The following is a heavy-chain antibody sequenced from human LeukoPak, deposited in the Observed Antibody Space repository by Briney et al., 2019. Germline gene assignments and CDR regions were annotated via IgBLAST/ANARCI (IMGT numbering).Heavy chain of an antibody. CDR2: INPSGGST. CDR1: GYTFTSYY. D-gene: IGHD3-16*02. J-gene: IGHJ4*02. Sequence: ASVKVSCKASGYTFTSYYMHWVRQAPGQGLEWMGIINPSGGSTSYAQKFQGRVTITADKSTSTAYMELSSLRSEDTAVYYCARPSTTIVNYFDYWGQGTLVTVSS. V-gene: IGHV1-46*01. CDR3: ARPSTTIVNYFDY.